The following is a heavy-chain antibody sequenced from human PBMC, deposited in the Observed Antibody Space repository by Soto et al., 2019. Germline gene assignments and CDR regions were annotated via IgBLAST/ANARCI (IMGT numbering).Heavy chain of an antibody. CDR3: ARSRGSYYSNFDS. CDR2: VIPILGAS. CDR1: ADTFTGYT. J-gene: IGHJ4*02. V-gene: IGHV1-69*08. Sequence: QVQLVQSGAEVKKPGSSVKVSCKASADTFTGYTVTWVRQAPGQGLEWVGRVIPILGASNFAQKFQGRVTISADKSTDTAYMVLNGLTSEDTAVYYCARSRGSYYSNFDSWGQGTLVTVSS. D-gene: IGHD3-10*01.